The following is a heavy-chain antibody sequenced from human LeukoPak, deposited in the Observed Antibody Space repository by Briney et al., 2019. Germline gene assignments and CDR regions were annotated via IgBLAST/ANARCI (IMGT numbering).Heavy chain of an antibody. Sequence: SETLSPACTVSGGSISGYYWSWIRQPPGKGLEWMGHIYYSGSTNYNPSLKSRVTISVDTSKNQFSLKMTSVTAADTAVYYCVRHPWRMGSRDYNSDDWGQGTLVTVSS. CDR1: GGSISGYY. CDR3: VRHPWRMGSRDYNSDD. J-gene: IGHJ4*02. V-gene: IGHV4-59*08. D-gene: IGHD3-16*01. CDR2: IYYSGST.